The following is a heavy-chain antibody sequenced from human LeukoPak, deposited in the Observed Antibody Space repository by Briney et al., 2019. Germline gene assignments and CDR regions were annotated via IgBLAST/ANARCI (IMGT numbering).Heavy chain of an antibody. J-gene: IGHJ4*02. CDR2: ISGSGGST. CDR3: AKDQGSGHGSYTWGSFDY. CDR1: GSIFSNYA. V-gene: IGHV3-23*01. Sequence: GGSLRLSCAASGSIFSNYAMSWVRQAPGKGLEWVSGISGSGGSTPYAESVKGRFIISRDNSRSTLYLQMNSLRAEDTARYFCAKDQGSGHGSYTWGSFDYWGQGIPVTVSS. D-gene: IGHD3-3*01.